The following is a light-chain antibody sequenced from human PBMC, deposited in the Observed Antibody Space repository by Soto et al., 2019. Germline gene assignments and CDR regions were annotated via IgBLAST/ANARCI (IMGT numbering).Light chain of an antibody. CDR3: ATWDDSLGGPV. Sequence: QSVLTQTHSVAGTPGQRVNISCSGSSSNIGRNYVYWYHQFPGTAPKLLIYRDNERPSGVPDRFSGSKSGPSASLAISGLRSGDEADYHCATWDDSLGGPVFGGGTKLTVL. J-gene: IGLJ2*01. V-gene: IGLV1-47*01. CDR1: SSNIGRNY. CDR2: RDN.